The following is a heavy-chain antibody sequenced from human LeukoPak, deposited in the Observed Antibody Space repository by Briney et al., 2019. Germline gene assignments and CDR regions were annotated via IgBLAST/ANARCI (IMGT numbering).Heavy chain of an antibody. J-gene: IGHJ5*02. CDR1: GFTFSNYA. D-gene: IGHD4-23*01. CDR3: AKDLFAHYGGGDR. CDR2: ISGSGGTT. V-gene: IGHV3-23*01. Sequence: PGGSLRLSCAASGFTFSNYAMTWVRQAPGKGLEWVSSISGSGGTTYYADSVKGRFTISRDNSKNTLYLQMNSLRAEDTALYYCAKDLFAHYGGGDRWGQGTLVTVSS.